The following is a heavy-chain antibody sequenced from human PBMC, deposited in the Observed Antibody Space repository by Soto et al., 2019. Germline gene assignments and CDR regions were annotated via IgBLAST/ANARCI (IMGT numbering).Heavy chain of an antibody. V-gene: IGHV3-33*01. CDR1: GFSFSSYG. CDR2: IWYDGSHK. Sequence: QVQLVESGGGVVQPGRSLRLSCAASGFSFSSYGMHWVRQAPGKGLEWVALIWYDGSHKYYADSVKGRFTISRDNSENTLYLQMNSLRAEDTAVHYCTRASSYFDHWGQGTLVTVSS. D-gene: IGHD6-6*01. CDR3: TRASSYFDH. J-gene: IGHJ4*02.